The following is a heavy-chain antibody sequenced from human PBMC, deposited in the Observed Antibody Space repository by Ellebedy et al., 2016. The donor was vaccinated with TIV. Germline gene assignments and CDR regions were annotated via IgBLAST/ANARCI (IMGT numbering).Heavy chain of an antibody. CDR2: ISSSSRSI. CDR1: GFTFSSYS. V-gene: IGHV3-21*01. D-gene: IGHD1-1*01. CDR3: VKDRKGTCLGSHFYFDL. Sequence: GESLKISCVGSGFTFSSYSMNWVRQAPGKGPEGVSSISSSSRSISYADSMEGRLTISRDNAKNSVFLQLNSLRVEDTAVYYCVKDRKGTCLGSHFYFDLWGRGTLVTVSS. J-gene: IGHJ2*01.